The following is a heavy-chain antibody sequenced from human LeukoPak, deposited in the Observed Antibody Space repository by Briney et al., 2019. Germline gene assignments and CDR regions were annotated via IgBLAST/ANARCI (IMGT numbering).Heavy chain of an antibody. CDR3: ARGNDYGDYRGAFDI. D-gene: IGHD4-17*01. V-gene: IGHV4-34*01. CDR2: INHSGST. J-gene: IGHJ3*02. CDR1: GGSFSGYY. Sequence: SETLSLTCAVYGGSFSGYYWSWIRQPPGKGLEWIGEINHSGSTNYNPSLKSRVTISVDTSKNQFSLKLSSVTAADTAVYYCARGNDYGDYRGAFDIWGQGTMVTVSS.